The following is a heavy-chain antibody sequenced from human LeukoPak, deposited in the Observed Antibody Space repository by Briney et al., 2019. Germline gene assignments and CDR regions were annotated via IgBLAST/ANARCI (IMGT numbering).Heavy chain of an antibody. V-gene: IGHV3-7*01. Sequence: GGSLRLSCAASEFSVGSNYMTWVRQAPGKGLEWVANIKQDGSEKYYADSVKGRFTISRDTSRNTLYLQMNSLRAEDTAVYYCAKDLMRDRWFGESWGQGALVTVSS. J-gene: IGHJ5*02. CDR2: IKQDGSEK. CDR1: EFSVGSNY. CDR3: AKDLMRDRWFGES. D-gene: IGHD3-10*01.